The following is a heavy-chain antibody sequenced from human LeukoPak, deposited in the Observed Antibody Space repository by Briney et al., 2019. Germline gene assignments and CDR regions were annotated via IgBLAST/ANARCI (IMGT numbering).Heavy chain of an antibody. CDR2: IYPGDSNT. CDR1: GYSFTNYC. D-gene: IGHD2-15*01. V-gene: IGHV5-51*01. J-gene: IGHJ6*03. CDR3: ARSPYCSGVSCYSPYYYYYMDV. Sequence: GESLKISCKGSGYSFTNYCVGWVRQMPGKGLEWMGIIYPGDSNTRYSPSFQGQVTISADKTISTAYLQWSSLKASDTAMYYCARSPYCSGVSCYSPYYYYYMDVWGKGTTVTVSS.